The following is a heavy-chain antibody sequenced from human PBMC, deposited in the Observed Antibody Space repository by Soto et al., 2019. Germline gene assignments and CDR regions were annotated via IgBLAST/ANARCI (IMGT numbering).Heavy chain of an antibody. CDR3: ARDPGFGFGYSYAFAMDV. J-gene: IGHJ6*02. CDR1: CYTFINYG. V-gene: IGHV1-18*01. Sequence: SVKVSFKASCYTFINYGISWVRQVPGQGLEWMGWISGYNGNTHYEEKVQDRIKMTTDTSTSTTYLELRSLRSDDTAVYFCARDPGFGFGYSYAFAMDVWGQGTTVTVP. CDR2: ISGYNGNT. D-gene: IGHD5-18*01.